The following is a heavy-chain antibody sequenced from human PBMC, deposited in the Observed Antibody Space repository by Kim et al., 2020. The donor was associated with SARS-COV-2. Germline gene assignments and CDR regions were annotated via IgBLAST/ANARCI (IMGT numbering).Heavy chain of an antibody. CDR2: INSDASSI. J-gene: IGHJ4*02. CDR3: ARGNYGSGTYEDN. Sequence: GGSLRLSCVVSGFTLSSYWMHWVRQGPGKGLVWVSRINSDASSIIYADFVKGRFTISRDNAKNTLYLQMNGLRAEDTGVYYCARGNYGSGTYEDNWGQGTLVTVSS. D-gene: IGHD3-10*01. V-gene: IGHV3-74*01. CDR1: GFTLSSYW.